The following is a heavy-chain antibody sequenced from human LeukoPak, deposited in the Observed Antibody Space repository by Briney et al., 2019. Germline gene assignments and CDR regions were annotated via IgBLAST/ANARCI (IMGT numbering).Heavy chain of an antibody. D-gene: IGHD3-3*01. V-gene: IGHV4-59*01. J-gene: IGHJ4*02. CDR2: VFHSGYS. CDR3: ARGTYYDFWSGPYYFDY. CDR1: GGSISSYY. Sequence: SETLSLTCTVSGGSISSYYWSWVRQSPGKGLEWIGYVFHSGYSNYNPSLKSRVTISVDTSKNQFSLKLSSVTAADTAVYYCARGTYYDFWSGPYYFDYWGQGTLVTVSS.